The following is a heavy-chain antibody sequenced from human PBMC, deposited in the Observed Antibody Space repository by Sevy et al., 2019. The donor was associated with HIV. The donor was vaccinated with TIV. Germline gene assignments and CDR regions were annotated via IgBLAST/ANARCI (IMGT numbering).Heavy chain of an antibody. CDR2: IKQDGSEK. Sequence: GGSLRLSCAASGFTFSSYWMSWVRQAPGKGLEWVANIKQDGSEKYYVDSVKGRFTITRDNAKNSLYLQMNSLRAEDTAVYYGARADWVNRYYYYYMDVWGKGTTVTVSS. CDR3: ARADWVNRYYYYYMDV. CDR1: GFTFSSYW. J-gene: IGHJ6*03. D-gene: IGHD3-9*01. V-gene: IGHV3-7*03.